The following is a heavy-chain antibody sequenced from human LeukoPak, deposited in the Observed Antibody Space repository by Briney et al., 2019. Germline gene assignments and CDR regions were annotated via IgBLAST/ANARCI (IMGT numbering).Heavy chain of an antibody. V-gene: IGHV4-61*01. Sequence: SETLSLTCTVSGGSVSSGSYYWSWIRQPPGKGLEWIGYIYYSGSTNYNPSLKSRVTISVDTSKNQFSLKLSSVTAADTAVYYCARDPSNSRGTMVQGVTPHDAFDIWGQGTVVTVSS. J-gene: IGHJ3*02. CDR2: IYYSGST. CDR1: GGSVSSGSYY. D-gene: IGHD3-10*01. CDR3: ARDPSNSRGTMVQGVTPHDAFDI.